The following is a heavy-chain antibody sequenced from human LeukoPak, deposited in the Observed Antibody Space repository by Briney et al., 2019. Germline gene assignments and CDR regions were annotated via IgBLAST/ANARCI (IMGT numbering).Heavy chain of an antibody. Sequence: GGSLRLSCAASGFTFSSYWMHWVRQAPGKGLVWVSRINTDGSSTSYADSVKGRFTISRDNAKNSLYLQMNSLRAEDTAVYYCARVSCGGDCVDYWGQGTLVTVSS. V-gene: IGHV3-74*01. D-gene: IGHD2-21*02. CDR2: INTDGSST. CDR1: GFTFSSYW. J-gene: IGHJ4*02. CDR3: ARVSCGGDCVDY.